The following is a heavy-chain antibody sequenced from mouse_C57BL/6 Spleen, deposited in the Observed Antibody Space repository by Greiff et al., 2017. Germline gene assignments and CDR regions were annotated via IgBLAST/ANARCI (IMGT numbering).Heavy chain of an antibody. CDR3: ARESTMSSDYFDY. J-gene: IGHJ2*01. CDR1: GFTFSSYA. CDR2: ISDGGSYT. V-gene: IGHV5-4*01. Sequence: EVKVVASGGGLVKPGGSLKLSCAASGFTFSSYAMSWVRQTPEKRLEWVATISDGGSYTYYPDNVKGRFTISRDNAKNNLYLQMSHLKSEDTAMYYCARESTMSSDYFDYWGQGTTLTVSS. D-gene: IGHD2-4*01.